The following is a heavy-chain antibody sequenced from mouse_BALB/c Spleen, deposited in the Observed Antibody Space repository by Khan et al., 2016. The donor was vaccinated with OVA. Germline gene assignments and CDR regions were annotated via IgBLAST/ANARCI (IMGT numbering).Heavy chain of an antibody. CDR3: ARDGIDY. Sequence: QVQLQQSGAELAKPGASVKMSCTASGYTFTSYWMHWIKQRPGQGLEWIGYINPTSGYTDYNQKFKDKATLTADKSSSTAYMKLSSLTSDDSAVYYYARDGIDYWGQGTALTVSS. CDR2: INPTSGYT. J-gene: IGHJ2*01. D-gene: IGHD2-3*01. V-gene: IGHV1-7*01. CDR1: GYTFTSYW.